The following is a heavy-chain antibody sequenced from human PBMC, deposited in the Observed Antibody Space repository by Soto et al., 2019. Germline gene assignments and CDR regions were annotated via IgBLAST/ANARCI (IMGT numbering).Heavy chain of an antibody. V-gene: IGHV3-15*01. CDR2: MKSKTDAGTT. D-gene: IGHD5-12*01. J-gene: IGHJ5*02. CDR3: LTERGAGPYNGYGREDL. Sequence: EVHLVESGGGLVKPGQSLTLSCAASGFTFANAWMSWVRQAPGMALEWVGRMKSKTDAGTTDFAAPVKGRFSISRDDSKNTWFLHMTNVKDEDTAMYYCLTERGAGPYNGYGREDLWGQGTLVTVSS. CDR1: GFTFANAW.